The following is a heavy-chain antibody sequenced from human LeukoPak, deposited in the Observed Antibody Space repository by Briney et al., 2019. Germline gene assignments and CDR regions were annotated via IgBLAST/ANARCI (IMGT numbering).Heavy chain of an antibody. Sequence: ASVKVSCKASGYAFTGYYMHWVRQAPGQGLEWMGIINPSGGSTSYAQKFQGRVTMTRDMSTSTVYMELSSLRSEDTAVYYCARDQIVMVRGDVPRPFDYWGQGTLVTVSS. J-gene: IGHJ4*02. D-gene: IGHD3-10*01. CDR1: GYAFTGYY. CDR3: ARDQIVMVRGDVPRPFDY. CDR2: INPSGGST. V-gene: IGHV1-46*01.